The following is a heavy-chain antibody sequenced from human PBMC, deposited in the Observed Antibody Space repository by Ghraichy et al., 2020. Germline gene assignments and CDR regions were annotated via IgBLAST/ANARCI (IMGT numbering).Heavy chain of an antibody. CDR2: IYSGGST. CDR1: GFTVSSNY. V-gene: IGHV3-53*04. CDR3: ARAPYGGNSVGYFDY. J-gene: IGHJ4*02. D-gene: IGHD4-23*01. Sequence: GSLRLSCAASGFTVSSNYMSWVRQAPGKGLEWVSVIYSGGSTYYADSVKGRFTISRHNSKNTLYLQMNSLRAEDTAVYYCARAPYGGNSVGYFDYWGQGTLVTVSS.